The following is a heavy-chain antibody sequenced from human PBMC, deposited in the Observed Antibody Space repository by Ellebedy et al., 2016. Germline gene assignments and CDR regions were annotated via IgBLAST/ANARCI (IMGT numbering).Heavy chain of an antibody. D-gene: IGHD4-17*01. J-gene: IGHJ5*02. CDR2: ISSSSSTI. CDR3: AREDGEWFDP. Sequence: GESLKISCAASGFTFSSYSMNWVRQAPGKGLEWVSYISSSSSTIYYADSVKGRFTISRDNAKNSLYLQMNSLRDEDTAVYYCAREDGEWFDPWGQGTLVTVSS. CDR1: GFTFSSYS. V-gene: IGHV3-48*02.